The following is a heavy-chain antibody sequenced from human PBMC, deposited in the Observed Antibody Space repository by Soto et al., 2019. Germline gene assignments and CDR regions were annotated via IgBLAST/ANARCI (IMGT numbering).Heavy chain of an antibody. Sequence: EQQLVESGGGLVKPGESLRLSCAVSGITFINAWMSWVRQAPGKGLEWVARIKRTANAEAPDYVAPVKGRFIISRDDSKSMLYLQMNNLKAEDTAVYYCLADPGEYETFWGQGTLVTVSS. J-gene: IGHJ4*02. CDR1: GITFINAW. CDR2: IKRTANAEAP. V-gene: IGHV3-15*01. CDR3: LADPGEYETF. D-gene: IGHD4-17*01.